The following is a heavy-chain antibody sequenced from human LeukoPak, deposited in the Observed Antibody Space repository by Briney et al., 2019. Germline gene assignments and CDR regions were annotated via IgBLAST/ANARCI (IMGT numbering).Heavy chain of an antibody. J-gene: IGHJ4*02. D-gene: IGHD4-23*01. CDR2: IIPIFGTA. CDR3: ARSYGGNSEMDY. CDR1: GGTFSSYA. Sequence: EASVKVSCKASGGTFSSYAVSWVRQAPGQGLEWMGGIIPIFGTANYAQKFQGRVTITADESTSTAYMELSSLRSEDTAVYYCARSYGGNSEMDYWGQGTLVTVSS. V-gene: IGHV1-69*13.